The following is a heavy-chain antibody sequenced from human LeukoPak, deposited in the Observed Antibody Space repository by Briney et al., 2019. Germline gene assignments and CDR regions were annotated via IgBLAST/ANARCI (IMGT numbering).Heavy chain of an antibody. J-gene: IGHJ4*02. Sequence: GGSLRLSCAASGFTFSNYAMNYVRQAPGKGLEWVSTIIPSGATYYADSVKGRFTISRDNSKNTLFLQMNSLRAEDTAVYYCAKAPAASCIGSNCYHFDWWGQGTLVTVSS. CDR2: IIPSGAT. CDR3: AKAPAASCIGSNCYHFDW. CDR1: GFTFSNYA. D-gene: IGHD2-15*01. V-gene: IGHV3-23*01.